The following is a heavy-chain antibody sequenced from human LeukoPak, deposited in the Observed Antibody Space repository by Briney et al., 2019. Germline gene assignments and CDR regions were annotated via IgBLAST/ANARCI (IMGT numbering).Heavy chain of an antibody. V-gene: IGHV3-74*01. J-gene: IGHJ6*02. CDR1: GFTFSSYA. CDR3: ARDLEDSSGYQPIYYYYGLDV. CDR2: ISSDGSST. D-gene: IGHD3-22*01. Sequence: GGSLRLSCAASGFTFSSYAMSWVRQAPGKGLVWVSRISSDGSSTSYADSVKGRCTISRDNAKNTVYLQMNSLRAEDTAVYYCARDLEDSSGYQPIYYYYGLDVWGQGTTVTVSS.